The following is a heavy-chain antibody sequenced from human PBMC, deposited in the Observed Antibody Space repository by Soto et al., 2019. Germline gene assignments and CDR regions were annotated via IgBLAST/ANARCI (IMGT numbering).Heavy chain of an antibody. CDR1: GFTFGDYA. CDR2: IRSKAYGGTT. V-gene: IGHV3-49*04. D-gene: IGHD2-2*01. J-gene: IGHJ6*03. CDR3: TKATSDIVVVPAAPHYYYYMDV. Sequence: GSLRLSCTASGFTFGDYAMSWVRQAPGKGLEWVGFIRSKAYGGTTEYAASVKGRFTISRDDSKSIAYLQMNSLKTEDTAVYYCTKATSDIVVVPAAPHYYYYMDVWGKGTTVTVSS.